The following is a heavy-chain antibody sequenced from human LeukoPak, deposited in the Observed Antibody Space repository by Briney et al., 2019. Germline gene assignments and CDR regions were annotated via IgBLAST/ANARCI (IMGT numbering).Heavy chain of an antibody. Sequence: GGSLRLSCAASGFTFSSYSMNWVRQAPGKGLEWVSSISSSSSYIYYADSVKGRFTISRDNAKNSLYLQMNSLRAEDTAVYYCATSPLGYSSGWYYFDYWGQGTLVTVSS. CDR3: ATSPLGYSSGWYYFDY. D-gene: IGHD6-19*01. V-gene: IGHV3-21*01. J-gene: IGHJ4*02. CDR1: GFTFSSYS. CDR2: ISSSSSYI.